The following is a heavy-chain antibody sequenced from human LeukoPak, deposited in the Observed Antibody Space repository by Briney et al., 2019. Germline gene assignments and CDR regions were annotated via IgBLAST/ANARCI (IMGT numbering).Heavy chain of an antibody. CDR3: ARTTGYSSGSLPGNYYYYYMDV. D-gene: IGHD6-19*01. V-gene: IGHV3-30*02. CDR1: GFTFSSYG. J-gene: IGHJ6*03. Sequence: GGSLRLSCAASGFTFSSYGMHWVRQAPGKGLEWVAFIRYDGSNKYYADSVKGRFTISRDNSKNTLYLQMNSLRAEDTAVYYCARTTGYSSGSLPGNYYYYYMDVWGKGTTVTISS. CDR2: IRYDGSNK.